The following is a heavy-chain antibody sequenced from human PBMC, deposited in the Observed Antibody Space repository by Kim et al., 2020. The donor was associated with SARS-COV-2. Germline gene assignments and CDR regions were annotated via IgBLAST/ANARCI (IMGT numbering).Heavy chain of an antibody. Sequence: YSQKFQGRVTITRDTSASTAYMELSSLRSEDTAVYYCARDGRRAGSGHFDYWGQGTLVTVSS. V-gene: IGHV1-3*01. D-gene: IGHD6-13*01. J-gene: IGHJ4*02. CDR3: ARDGRRAGSGHFDY.